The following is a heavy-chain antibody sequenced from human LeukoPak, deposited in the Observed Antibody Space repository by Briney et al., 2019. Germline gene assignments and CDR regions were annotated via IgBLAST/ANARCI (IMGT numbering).Heavy chain of an antibody. CDR3: ARDSDIVATIPYYFDY. Sequence: ASVKVSFKASGYTFTSYGISWVRQAPGQGLEWMGWISAYNGNTNYAQKLQGRVTMTTDTSTSTAYMELRSLRSDDTAVYYCARDSDIVATIPYYFDYWGQGTLVTVSS. CDR1: GYTFTSYG. D-gene: IGHD5-12*01. CDR2: ISAYNGNT. J-gene: IGHJ4*02. V-gene: IGHV1-18*01.